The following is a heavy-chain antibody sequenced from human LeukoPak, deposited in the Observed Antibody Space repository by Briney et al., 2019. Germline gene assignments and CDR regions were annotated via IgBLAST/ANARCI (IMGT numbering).Heavy chain of an antibody. CDR3: AKDREYGGNSGAEDY. J-gene: IGHJ4*02. D-gene: IGHD4-23*01. CDR2: IWYDGSNK. CDR1: GFTFSSYG. Sequence: GRSLRLSCAASGFTFSSYGMHWVRQAPGKGLEWVAVIWYDGSNKYYADSVKGRFTISRDNSKNTLYLQMNSLRAEDTAVYYCAKDREYGGNSGAEDYWGQGTLVTVSS. V-gene: IGHV3-33*06.